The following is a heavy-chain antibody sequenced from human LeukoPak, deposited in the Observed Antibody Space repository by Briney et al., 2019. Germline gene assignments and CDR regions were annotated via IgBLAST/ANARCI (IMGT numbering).Heavy chain of an antibody. J-gene: IGHJ4*02. D-gene: IGHD1-26*01. CDR1: GFTFSSYW. CDR3: ARDWPRYSGSYYFDY. CDR2: IKQDGSEK. V-gene: IGHV3-7*01. Sequence: GGSLRLSCAASGFTFSSYWMSWVRQAPGKGLEWVANIKQDGSEKYYVDSVKGRFTISRDNAKNSLYLQMNSLRAEDTAVYYCARDWPRYSGSYYFDYWGQGTLVTVSS.